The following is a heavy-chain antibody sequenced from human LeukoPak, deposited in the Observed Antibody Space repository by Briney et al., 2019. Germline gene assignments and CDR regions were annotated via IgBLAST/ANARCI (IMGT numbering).Heavy chain of an antibody. CDR2: ISYDGSNK. Sequence: GGSLRLSCAASGFTFSSYGMHWVRQAPGKGLEWVAVISYDGSNKYYADSVKGRFTISRDNSKNTLYLQMNSLRAEDTAVYYCAKDLAVLILMVYAIPTGFDYWGQGTLVTVSS. J-gene: IGHJ4*02. CDR3: AKDLAVLILMVYAIPTGFDY. D-gene: IGHD2-8*01. V-gene: IGHV3-30*18. CDR1: GFTFSSYG.